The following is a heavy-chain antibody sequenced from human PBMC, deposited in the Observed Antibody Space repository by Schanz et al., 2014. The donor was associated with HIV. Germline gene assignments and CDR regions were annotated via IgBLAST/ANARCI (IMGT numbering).Heavy chain of an antibody. CDR1: GFTFSDYW. CDR3: AKDSTYDILAGYYKGGNWFDP. D-gene: IGHD3-9*01. J-gene: IGHJ5*02. V-gene: IGHV3-30*18. Sequence: VQLVESGGGLVQPGGSLRLSCAASGFTFSDYWMSWVRQAPGKGLECVASMSYDGRNEHYVDSVKGRFTISRDNSKNTLNLQMNSLRAEDTAVYYCAKDSTYDILAGYYKGGNWFDPWGQGTLVTVSS. CDR2: MSYDGRNE.